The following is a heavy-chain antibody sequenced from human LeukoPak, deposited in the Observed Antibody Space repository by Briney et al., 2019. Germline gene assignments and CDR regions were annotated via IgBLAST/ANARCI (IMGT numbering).Heavy chain of an antibody. CDR2: ISSSSSYI. CDR1: GFTFSSYS. V-gene: IGHV3-21*01. Sequence: GGSLRLSCAASGFTFSSYSMNWVRQAPGKGLEWVSSISSSSSYIYYADSVKGRFTISRDNAKNSLYLKMNSLRAEDTAVYYCARSDADYGDQLYYYYGMDVWGQGTTVTVSS. CDR3: ARSDADYGDQLYYYYGMDV. D-gene: IGHD4-17*01. J-gene: IGHJ6*02.